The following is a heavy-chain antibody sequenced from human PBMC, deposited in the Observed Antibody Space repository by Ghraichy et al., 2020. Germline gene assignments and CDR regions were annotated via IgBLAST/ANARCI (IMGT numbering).Heavy chain of an antibody. V-gene: IGHV3-21*01. J-gene: IGHJ4*02. CDR3: ARDIPYRHYWGCDCYAPEYFDY. CDR2: ISSSSSYI. CDR1: GFTFSSYS. Sequence: GGSLRLSCAASGFTFSSYSMNWVRQAPGKGLEWVSSISSSSSYIYYADSVKGRFTISRDNAKNSLYLQMNRLRAEDTAGYYFARDIPYRHYWGCDCYAPEYFDYWGQGTLVTVSS. D-gene: IGHD2-21*02.